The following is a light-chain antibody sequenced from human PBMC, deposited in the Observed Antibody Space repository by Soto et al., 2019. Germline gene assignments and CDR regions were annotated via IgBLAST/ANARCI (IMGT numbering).Light chain of an antibody. CDR2: DAS. V-gene: IGKV1-33*01. CDR3: QQFYDLPIT. J-gene: IGKJ5*01. Sequence: DSQMTQSPSTLSASVGDRVTITCRASPGISIYLAWYQQKPGKVPQLLIYDASKLQTGVPSRFSGRGSGKDFTFTISSLQPDDSGTYYCQQFYDLPITFGQGTRLEIK. CDR1: PGISIY.